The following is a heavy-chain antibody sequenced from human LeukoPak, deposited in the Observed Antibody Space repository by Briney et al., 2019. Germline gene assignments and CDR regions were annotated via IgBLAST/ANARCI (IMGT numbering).Heavy chain of an antibody. V-gene: IGHV4-34*01. CDR3: ARSSVVRGVTYADY. CDR2: INHSGST. CDR1: GGSFSGYY. Sequence: PSETLSLTCAVYGGSFSGYYWSWIRQPPGKGLEWIGEINHSGSTNYNPSLKSRVTISVDTSKNQFSLKLSSVTAADTAVYYCARSSVVRGVTYADYWGQGTLVTVSS. J-gene: IGHJ4*02. D-gene: IGHD3-10*01.